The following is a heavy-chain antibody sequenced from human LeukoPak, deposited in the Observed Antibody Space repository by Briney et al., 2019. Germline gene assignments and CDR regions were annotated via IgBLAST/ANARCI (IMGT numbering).Heavy chain of an antibody. CDR2: ISYDGGDK. CDR1: GFSFNNYA. CDR3: VKEGVEYSYSYGDY. D-gene: IGHD3-16*01. Sequence: HPGGSLRLSCAASGFSFNNYAMYWVRQAPGKGLEWVALISYDGGDKYYAESMKGRITISRDNAENTLYLQMNNLRPDGTAFYFCVKEGVEYSYSYGDYWGQGTLVTVSS. J-gene: IGHJ4*02. V-gene: IGHV3-30*18.